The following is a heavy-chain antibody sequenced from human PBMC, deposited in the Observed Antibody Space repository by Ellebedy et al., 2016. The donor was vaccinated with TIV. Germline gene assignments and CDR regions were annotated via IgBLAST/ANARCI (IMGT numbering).Heavy chain of an antibody. J-gene: IGHJ4*02. CDR3: ARDVTSIAFDY. D-gene: IGHD4-11*01. CDR1: GYSISSGYY. Sequence: MPSETLSFTCTVSGYSISSGYYWGWFRQPPGKGLEWVGSINHRGSTYCNPSLKSRVTMSVDTSENQFSLRLTSVTAADTALYYCARDVTSIAFDYWGQGTLVTVSS. V-gene: IGHV4-38-2*02. CDR2: INHRGST.